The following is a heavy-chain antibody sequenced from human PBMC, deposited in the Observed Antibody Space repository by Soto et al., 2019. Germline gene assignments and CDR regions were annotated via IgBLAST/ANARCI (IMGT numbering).Heavy chain of an antibody. CDR2: ISSSSSYI. Sequence: EVQLVESGGGLVKPGGSLRLSCAASGFTFCSYSMNWVRQAPGKGLGWVSSISSSSSYIYYADSVKGRFTISRDNAKNSLYLQMNSLRAEDTAVYYCARDRGSLYYYYGMDVWGQGTTVTVSS. CDR1: GFTFCSYS. CDR3: ARDRGSLYYYYGMDV. V-gene: IGHV3-21*01. J-gene: IGHJ6*02. D-gene: IGHD3-10*01.